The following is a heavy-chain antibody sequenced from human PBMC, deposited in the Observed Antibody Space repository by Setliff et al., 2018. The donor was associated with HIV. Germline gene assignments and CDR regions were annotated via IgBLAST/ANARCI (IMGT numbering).Heavy chain of an antibody. CDR2: ISGRGDSP. V-gene: IGHV3-23*01. D-gene: IGHD6-13*01. CDR1: GFTFRTYA. Sequence: PGGSLRLSCVASGFTFRTYAMTWVRQVPGKGLEWVSTISGRGDSPYFADSVKGRFTISRDNSKNTVYLQMNSLRAEDTAVYYCAREGIAAAGSYSYGFGQIDYWGQGTLVTVSS. CDR3: AREGIAAAGSYSYGFGQIDY. J-gene: IGHJ4*02.